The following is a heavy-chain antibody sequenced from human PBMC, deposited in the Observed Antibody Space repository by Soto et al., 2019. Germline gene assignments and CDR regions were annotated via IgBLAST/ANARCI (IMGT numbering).Heavy chain of an antibody. J-gene: IGHJ3*02. CDR3: ARGRPHYYDSSGYYGAFDI. Sequence: APVEGSRQGSGFTLSSDGISWGRQAPGKGRGWMGWISAYNGNTNYAQKLQGRVTMTTDTSTSTAYMELRSLRSDDTAVYYCARGRPHYYDSSGYYGAFDIWGQGTMVTVSS. CDR2: ISAYNGNT. D-gene: IGHD3-22*01. V-gene: IGHV1-18*01. CDR1: GFTLSSDG.